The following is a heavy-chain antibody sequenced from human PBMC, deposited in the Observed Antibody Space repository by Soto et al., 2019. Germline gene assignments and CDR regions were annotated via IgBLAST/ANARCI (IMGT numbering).Heavy chain of an antibody. D-gene: IGHD2-15*01. CDR2: INTDGSST. Sequence: EVQLVESGGGLVQPGGSLRLSCAASGFTFSSYWMHWVRQAPGKGLVWISRINTDGSSTSYVDSVQGRFTISRDSGKETLFLQMNSLRGEDTAVYYWAVRGSGVGRGLHCWRQGTLVNVSS. V-gene: IGHV3-74*01. CDR1: GFTFSSYW. CDR3: AVRGSGVGRGLHC. J-gene: IGHJ4*02.